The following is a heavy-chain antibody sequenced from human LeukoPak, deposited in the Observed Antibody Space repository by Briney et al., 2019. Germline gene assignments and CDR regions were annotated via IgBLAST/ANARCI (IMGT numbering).Heavy chain of an antibody. CDR2: INPNSGGT. CDR3: ARVPYSGYDFARDY. CDR1: GDTFSTYA. V-gene: IGHV1-2*02. J-gene: IGHJ4*02. Sequence: VASVKVSCKTSGDTFSTYAISWVRQAPGQGLEWMGWINPNSGGTNYAQKFQGRVTMTRDTSISTAYMELSRLRSDDTAVYYCARVPYSGYDFARDYWGQGTLVTVSS. D-gene: IGHD5-12*01.